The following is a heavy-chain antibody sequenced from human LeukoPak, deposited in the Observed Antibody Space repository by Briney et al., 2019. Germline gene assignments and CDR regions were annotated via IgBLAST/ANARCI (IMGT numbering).Heavy chain of an antibody. V-gene: IGHV3-23*01. CDR1: GFTFSSYA. J-gene: IGHJ4*02. CDR3: AKDLEPDDILTGCGAFDY. CDR2: ISGSGGST. Sequence: AGGSLRLSCAASGFTFSSYAMSWVRQAPGKGLEWVSAISGSGGSTYYADSVNGRFTISRDNSKNTLYLQMNSLRAEDTAVYYCAKDLEPDDILTGCGAFDYWGQGTLVTVSS. D-gene: IGHD3-9*01.